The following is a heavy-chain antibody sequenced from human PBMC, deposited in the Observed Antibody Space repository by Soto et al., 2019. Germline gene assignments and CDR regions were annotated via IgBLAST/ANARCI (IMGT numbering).Heavy chain of an antibody. D-gene: IGHD5-12*01. J-gene: IGHJ3*02. Sequence: QVQLVQSGAEVKKPGSSVKVSCKASGGTFSSYAISWVRQAPGQGLEWMGGIIPIFGTANYAQKFQGRVTITADESTSTVFMELTSLISEDTAVYYCAREGYADAFDIWGQGTMLTVSS. CDR2: IIPIFGTA. CDR3: AREGYADAFDI. CDR1: GGTFSSYA. V-gene: IGHV1-69*01.